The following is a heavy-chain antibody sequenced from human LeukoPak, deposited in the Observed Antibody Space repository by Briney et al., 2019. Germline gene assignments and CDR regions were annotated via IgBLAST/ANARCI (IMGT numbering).Heavy chain of an antibody. CDR1: GFTFRSYS. CDR3: ARDGKELGRYFDY. J-gene: IGHJ4*02. D-gene: IGHD1-7*01. Sequence: GGSLRLSCAASGFTFRSYSMNWVRQAPGKGLEWVSSISSSSSYIYYADSVKGRFTISRDNAKNSLYLQMNSLRAEDTAVYYCARDGKELGRYFDYWGQGTLVTVSS. CDR2: ISSSSSYI. V-gene: IGHV3-21*01.